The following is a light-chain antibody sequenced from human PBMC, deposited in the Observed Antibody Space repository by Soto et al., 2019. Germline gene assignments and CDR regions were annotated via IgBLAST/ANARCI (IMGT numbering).Light chain of an antibody. V-gene: IGKV1-39*01. CDR3: QQSYSTPWT. CDR2: AAS. J-gene: IGKJ1*01. CDR1: PSISSY. Sequence: DIQMTQSPSSLSASVGDRVTITCRASPSISSYLNWYQQTPGKAPKLLIYAASSLRSGVPSRFSGSGSGTDFTLTISSLQPEDFATYYCQQSYSTPWTFGQGTKVEIK.